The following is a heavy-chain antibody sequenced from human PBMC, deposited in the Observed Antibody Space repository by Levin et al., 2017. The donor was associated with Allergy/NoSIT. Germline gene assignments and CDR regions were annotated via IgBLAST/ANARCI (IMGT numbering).Heavy chain of an antibody. CDR1: GFTFSSYT. CDR3: VKAFRSYSSGTNYMSFDY. Sequence: SSETLSLTCAASGFTFSSYTMSWVRQAPGKGLEWLSAISAGGSNTYYADSVKGRFTISRDNSKNTLHVQMNSLRAEDTAVYYCVKAFRSYSSGTNYMSFDYWGQGALVAVSS. J-gene: IGHJ4*02. CDR2: ISAGGSNT. D-gene: IGHD3-22*01. V-gene: IGHV3-23*01.